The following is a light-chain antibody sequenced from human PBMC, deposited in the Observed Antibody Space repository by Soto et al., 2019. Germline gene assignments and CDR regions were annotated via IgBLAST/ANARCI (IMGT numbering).Light chain of an antibody. Sequence: EIVMTQSPATLSVSPGERATLSCRASQSVSSNLAWYQQKPGQAPRLLIYGASIRATGIQARFSGSGSGTEFTLTISSLQSEDFAVYYCQHYNNWPPWTFGQGTKVEIK. CDR1: QSVSSN. J-gene: IGKJ1*01. CDR3: QHYNNWPPWT. V-gene: IGKV3-15*01. CDR2: GAS.